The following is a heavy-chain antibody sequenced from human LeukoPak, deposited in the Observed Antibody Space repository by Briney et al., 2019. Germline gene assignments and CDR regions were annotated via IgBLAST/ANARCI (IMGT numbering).Heavy chain of an antibody. D-gene: IGHD3-3*01. Sequence: GASVEVSCKASGGTFSSYAISWVRQAPGQGLEWMGGIIPIFGTANYAQKFQGRVTITADESTSTAYMELSSPRSEDTAVYYCARGYYDFWSGYYYWGQGTLVTVSS. J-gene: IGHJ4*02. CDR3: ARGYYDFWSGYYY. CDR2: IIPIFGTA. V-gene: IGHV1-69*13. CDR1: GGTFSSYA.